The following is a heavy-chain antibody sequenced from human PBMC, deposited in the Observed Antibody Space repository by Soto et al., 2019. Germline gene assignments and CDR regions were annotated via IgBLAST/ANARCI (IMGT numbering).Heavy chain of an antibody. CDR1: GFSLSNARMG. CDR3: ARIPPRYRGYDLWPWFDP. V-gene: IGHV2-26*01. CDR2: IFSNDEK. Sequence: QVTLKESGPVLVKPTETLTLTCTVSGFSLSNARMGVSWIRQPPGKALEWLAHIFSNDEKSYSTSLKSRLTIPQDTSKSQVVHTMPHRDSVDTATYCCARIPPRYRGYDLWPWFDPWGQGTLVTVSS. J-gene: IGHJ5*02. D-gene: IGHD5-12*01.